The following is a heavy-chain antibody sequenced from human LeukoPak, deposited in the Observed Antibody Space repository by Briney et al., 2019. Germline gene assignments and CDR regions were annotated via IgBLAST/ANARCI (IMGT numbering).Heavy chain of an antibody. CDR3: AKDTHGYPGGIDY. CDR2: ISGSGGST. CDR1: GFTFSSYA. J-gene: IGHJ4*02. D-gene: IGHD3-22*01. V-gene: IGHV3-23*01. Sequence: GGSLRLSCAASGFTFSSYAMSWVRQAPGKGLEWVSAISGSGGSTYYADSAKGRFTISRDNSKNTLYLQMNSLRAEDTAVYYCAKDTHGYPGGIDYWGQGTLVTVSS.